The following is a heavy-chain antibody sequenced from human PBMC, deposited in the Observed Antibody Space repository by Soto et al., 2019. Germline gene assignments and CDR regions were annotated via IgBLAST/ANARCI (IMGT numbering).Heavy chain of an antibody. V-gene: IGHV1-18*01. Sequence: ASVKVSCKASGYTFTSYGISWVRQAPGQGLEWMGWISAYNGNTNYAQKLQGRVTMTTDTSTSTAYMELRSLRSDDTAVYYFARDTFLYYDFWSGSSTRYDYWGQGTLVTVSS. D-gene: IGHD3-3*01. J-gene: IGHJ4*02. CDR1: GYTFTSYG. CDR3: ARDTFLYYDFWSGSSTRYDY. CDR2: ISAYNGNT.